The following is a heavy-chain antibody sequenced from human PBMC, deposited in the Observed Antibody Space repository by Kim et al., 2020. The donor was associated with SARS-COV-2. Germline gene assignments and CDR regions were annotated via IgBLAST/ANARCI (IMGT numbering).Heavy chain of an antibody. J-gene: IGHJ4*02. D-gene: IGHD6-13*01. V-gene: IGHV3-11*04. CDR3: ARDARRGYSSSWYGY. Sequence: DSVKDRFTLTRDNAKNSLYLQMNSLRAEDTAVYYCARDARRGYSSSWYGYWGQGTLVTVSS.